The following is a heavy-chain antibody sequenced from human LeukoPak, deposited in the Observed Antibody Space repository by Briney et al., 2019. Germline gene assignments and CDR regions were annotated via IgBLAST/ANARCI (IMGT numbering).Heavy chain of an antibody. CDR2: ISAYNGNT. D-gene: IGHD2-8*01. Sequence: ASVKVSCKASGYTFTSYGISWVRQAPGQGLEWMGWISAYNGNTNYAQKLQGRVTMTTDTSTSTAYMELRSLRSDDTAVYYCARAAGYCTNGVCGNYFDYWGQGTLVTVSS. J-gene: IGHJ4*02. CDR1: GYTFTSYG. V-gene: IGHV1-18*01. CDR3: ARAAGYCTNGVCGNYFDY.